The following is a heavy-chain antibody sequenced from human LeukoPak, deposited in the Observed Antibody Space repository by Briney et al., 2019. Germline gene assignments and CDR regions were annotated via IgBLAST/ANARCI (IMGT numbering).Heavy chain of an antibody. Sequence: PSETLSLTCTASGYSISSGYYWGWSRQPPGKVLEWIGSIYHSGSTYYNPSLKSRVTISVDTSKNQFSLKLSSLTAADTAVYYCARDQEAYCSSTSCYEYSYYMDVWGKGTTVTISS. J-gene: IGHJ6*03. CDR1: GYSISSGYY. CDR3: ARDQEAYCSSTSCYEYSYYMDV. D-gene: IGHD2-2*01. V-gene: IGHV4-38-2*02. CDR2: IYHSGST.